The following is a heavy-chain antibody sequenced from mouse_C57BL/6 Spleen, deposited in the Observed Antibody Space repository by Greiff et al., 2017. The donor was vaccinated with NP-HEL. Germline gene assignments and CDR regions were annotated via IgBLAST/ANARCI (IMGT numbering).Heavy chain of an antibody. CDR2: IDPENGDT. CDR1: GFNIKDDY. Sequence: EVQLQQSGAELVRPGASVKLSCTASGFNIKDDYMHWVKQRPEQGLEWIGWIDPENGDTEYASKFQGKATITADTSSNTAYLQLSILTSEDTAVYYCTSFYYYFDYWGQGTTLTVSS. D-gene: IGHD1-1*01. V-gene: IGHV14-4*01. CDR3: TSFYYYFDY. J-gene: IGHJ2*01.